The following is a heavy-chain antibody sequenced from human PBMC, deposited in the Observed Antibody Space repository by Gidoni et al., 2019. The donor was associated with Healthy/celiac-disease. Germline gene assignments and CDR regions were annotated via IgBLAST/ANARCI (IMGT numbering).Heavy chain of an antibody. Sequence: QLQLQESGPGLVKPSETLSLTCTVSGGSISSSRYYWGWIRQPPGKGLEWSGSIYYSGSTYYNPSLKSRVTISVDMSKNQFSLKLSSVTAADTAVYYCARQDIVVVPAENWFDPWGQGTLVTVSS. CDR1: GGSISSSRYY. J-gene: IGHJ5*02. D-gene: IGHD2-2*01. V-gene: IGHV4-39*01. CDR2: IYYSGST. CDR3: ARQDIVVVPAENWFDP.